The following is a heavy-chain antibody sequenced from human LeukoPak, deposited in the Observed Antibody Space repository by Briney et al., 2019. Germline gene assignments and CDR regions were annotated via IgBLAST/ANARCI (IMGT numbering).Heavy chain of an antibody. V-gene: IGHV4-38-2*02. CDR2: IYHSGST. D-gene: IGHD3-22*01. CDR1: GYSISSGYY. CDR3: ARDLRYYDSSGYYTPSFFDY. Sequence: SETLSLTCTVSGYSISSGYYWGWIRQPPGKGPEWIGSIYHSGSTYYNPSLKSRVTISVDTSKNQFSLKLSSVTAADTAVYYCARDLRYYDSSGYYTPSFFDYWGQGTLVTVSS. J-gene: IGHJ4*02.